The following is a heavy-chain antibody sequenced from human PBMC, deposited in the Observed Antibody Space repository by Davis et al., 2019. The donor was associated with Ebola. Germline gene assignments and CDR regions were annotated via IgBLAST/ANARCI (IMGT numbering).Heavy chain of an antibody. CDR1: GGTFSSYA. CDR2: IIPIFGTA. J-gene: IGHJ4*02. CDR3: ARAQFPTTSDH. D-gene: IGHD1-1*01. Sequence: SVKVSCKASGGTFSSYAISWVRQAPGQGLEWMGGIIPIFGTANYAQNVQGRVTMTTDTSTSTAYMEVGSLKSDDTAVYYCARAQFPTTSDHWGQGTLVTVSS. V-gene: IGHV1-69*05.